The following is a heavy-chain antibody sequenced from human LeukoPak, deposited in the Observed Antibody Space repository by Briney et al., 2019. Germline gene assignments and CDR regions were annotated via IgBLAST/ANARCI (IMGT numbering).Heavy chain of an antibody. CDR2: IYSGGST. V-gene: IGHV3-66*02. D-gene: IGHD3-22*01. CDR1: GFTVSSNY. J-gene: IGHJ5*02. CDR3: ARDPVNYYDSSGYYL. Sequence: GGSLRLSCAASGFTVSSNYMSWVRQAPGKGLEWVSVIYSGGSTYYADSVKGRFTISRDNYKNTLYLQMNSLRAEDTAVYYCARDPVNYYDSSGYYLWGQGTLVTVSS.